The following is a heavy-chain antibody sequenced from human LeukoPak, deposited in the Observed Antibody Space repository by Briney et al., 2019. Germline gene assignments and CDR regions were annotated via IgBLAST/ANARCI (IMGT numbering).Heavy chain of an antibody. CDR3: ARESLTTSEAAAAQPLFY. Sequence: GASVKVSCKASGYTFTSYAIHWVRQAPGQGLEWMGIINPSGGSTSYAQKFQGRVTMTRDTSTSTVYMELSSLRSEDTAVYYCARESLTTSEAAAAQPLFYWGQGTLVTVSS. CDR2: INPSGGST. D-gene: IGHD6-13*01. CDR1: GYTFTSYA. V-gene: IGHV1-46*01. J-gene: IGHJ4*02.